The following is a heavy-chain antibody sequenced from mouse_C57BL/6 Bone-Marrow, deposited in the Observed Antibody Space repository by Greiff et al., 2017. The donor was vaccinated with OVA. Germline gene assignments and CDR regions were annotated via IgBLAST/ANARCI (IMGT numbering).Heavy chain of an antibody. CDR1: GFSLSTFGMG. D-gene: IGHD2-5*01. CDR3: ARKGLYYSNPTAWFAY. J-gene: IGHJ3*01. V-gene: IGHV8-8*01. Sequence: QVTLKESGPGILQPSQTLSLTCSFSGFSLSTFGMGVGWIRQPSGKGLEWLAHIWWDDDKYYNPALKSRLTISKASSKNQVFLKIANVDTADTATYYCARKGLYYSNPTAWFAYWGQGTLVTVSA. CDR2: IWWDDDK.